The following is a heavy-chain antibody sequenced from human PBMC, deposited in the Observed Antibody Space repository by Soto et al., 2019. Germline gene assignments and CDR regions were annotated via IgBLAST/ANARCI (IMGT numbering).Heavy chain of an antibody. D-gene: IGHD3-10*01. CDR1: GCTFSSFA. J-gene: IGHJ4*02. CDR3: RRACSAGKGSPPYF. CDR2: ISGSGGST. V-gene: IGHV3-23*01. Sequence: GGSLRLSCAASGCTFSSFAMSWVRQAPGKGLDWVSAISGSGGSTYSADSVTGRFTISRDNSKNTLYLQMSSLRAEDTAVYYWRRACSAGKGSPPYFRGQGSLVTVSS.